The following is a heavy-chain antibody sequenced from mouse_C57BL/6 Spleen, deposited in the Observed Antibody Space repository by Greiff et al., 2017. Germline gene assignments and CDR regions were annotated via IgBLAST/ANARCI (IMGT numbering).Heavy chain of an antibody. CDR3: ARFYYDYDEEGLGFDY. CDR2: IHPNSGST. D-gene: IGHD2-4*01. V-gene: IGHV1-64*01. J-gene: IGHJ2*01. Sequence: QVQLQQPGAELVKPGASVKLSCKASGYTFTSYWMHWVKQRPGQGLEWIGMIHPNSGSTNYNEKFKSKATLTVDKSSSTAYMQLSSLTSEDSAVYYCARFYYDYDEEGLGFDYWGQGTTLTVSS. CDR1: GYTFTSYW.